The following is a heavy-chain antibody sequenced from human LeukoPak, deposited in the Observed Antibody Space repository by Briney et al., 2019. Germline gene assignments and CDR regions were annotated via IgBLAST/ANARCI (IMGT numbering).Heavy chain of an antibody. CDR3: ARVGLLWFGYGMDV. Sequence: SVKVSCKASGGTFSSYAISWVRQAPGQGLEWMGGTIPIFGTANYAQKFQGRVTITADESTSTAYMELSRLRSDDTAVYYCARVGLLWFGYGMDVWGQGTTVT. D-gene: IGHD3-10*01. J-gene: IGHJ6*02. CDR1: GGTFSSYA. V-gene: IGHV1-69*01. CDR2: TIPIFGTA.